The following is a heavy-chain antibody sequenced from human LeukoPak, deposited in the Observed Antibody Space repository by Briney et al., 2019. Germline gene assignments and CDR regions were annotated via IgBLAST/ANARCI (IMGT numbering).Heavy chain of an antibody. Sequence: PGGALRLSCAASGFTFSSYSMNWVRQAPGKGLEWVSSISSSSSYIYYADSVKGRFTISRDNAKNSLYLQMNSLRAEDTAVYYCARPTAADILSSSWYVGAFDIWGQGTMVTVSS. CDR1: GFTFSSYS. V-gene: IGHV3-21*01. CDR2: ISSSSSYI. J-gene: IGHJ3*02. D-gene: IGHD6-13*01. CDR3: ARPTAADILSSSWYVGAFDI.